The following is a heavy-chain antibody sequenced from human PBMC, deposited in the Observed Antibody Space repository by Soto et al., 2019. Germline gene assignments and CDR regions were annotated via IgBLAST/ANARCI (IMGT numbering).Heavy chain of an antibody. CDR1: GFTFSSYW. V-gene: IGHV3-7*01. CDR2: IKQDGSEK. J-gene: IGHJ6*02. CDR3: ARENKDVKKSTSISSGFHGMDV. D-gene: IGHD2-2*01. Sequence: GGSLRLSCAASGFTFSSYWMSWVRQAPGKGLEWVANIKQDGSEKYYVDSVKGRFTISRDNAKNSLDLQMDSLRVEDTAVYYCARENKDVKKSTSISSGFHGMDVWGQGITVTVSS.